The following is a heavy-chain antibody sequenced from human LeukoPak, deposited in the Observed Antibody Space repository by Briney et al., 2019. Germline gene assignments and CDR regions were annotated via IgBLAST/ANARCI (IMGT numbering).Heavy chain of an antibody. CDR2: ISAYNGNT. J-gene: IGHJ4*02. V-gene: IGHV1-18*01. D-gene: IGHD2-15*01. CDR3: ARHDGYCSGGSCYGYFDY. CDR1: GYTFTSYG. Sequence: ASVKVSCKASGYTFTSYGISWVRQAPGQGLEWMGWISAYNGNTNYAQKLQGRVTMTTDTSTSTAYMELRSLRSDDTAVYYCARHDGYCSGGSCYGYFDYWGQGTLVTVSS.